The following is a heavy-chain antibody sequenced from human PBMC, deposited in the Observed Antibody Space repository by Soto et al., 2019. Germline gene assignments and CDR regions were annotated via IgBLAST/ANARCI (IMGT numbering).Heavy chain of an antibody. CDR1: GGTFGNSA. V-gene: IGHV1-69*12. CDR2: IVPMFGTA. D-gene: IGHD3-3*01. CDR3: ARDGDPQPAFWSGPLGGGRFDP. J-gene: IGHJ5*02. Sequence: QVQLVQSGAEVKKPGSSVNVSCKTSGGTFGNSAVTWVRQAPGQGLEWLGGIVPMFGTANYAQKFQGRVTITADESTITAYMELSSLNTDDTAVYYCARDGDPQPAFWSGPLGGGRFDPWGQGTLVTVSS.